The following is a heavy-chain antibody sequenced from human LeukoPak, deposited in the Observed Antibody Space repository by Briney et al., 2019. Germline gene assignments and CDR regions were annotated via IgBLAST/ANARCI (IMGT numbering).Heavy chain of an antibody. Sequence: SETLSLTCSVYGGSLTTFYWSWIRQPPGKGLEWIGSIYYSGSTYYNPSLKSRVTISVDTSKNQFSLKLSSVTAADTAVYYCARLPSSSWYQAHFDYWGQGTLVTVSS. J-gene: IGHJ4*02. CDR2: IYYSGST. CDR1: GGSLTTFY. D-gene: IGHD6-13*01. V-gene: IGHV4-39*01. CDR3: ARLPSSSWYQAHFDY.